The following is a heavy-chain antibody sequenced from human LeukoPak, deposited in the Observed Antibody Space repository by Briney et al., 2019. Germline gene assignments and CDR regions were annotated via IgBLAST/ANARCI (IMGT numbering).Heavy chain of an antibody. Sequence: GGSLRLSCAASGFTFSDAWMSWVRQAPGKGLEWVGRIKSKTDGGTTDYAAPVKGRFTISRDDSKNTLYLQMNSLKTEDTAVYYCTTAPSVGASHYWGQGTLVTVSS. D-gene: IGHD1-26*01. CDR3: TTAPSVGASHY. CDR1: GFTFSDAW. V-gene: IGHV3-15*01. J-gene: IGHJ4*02. CDR2: IKSKTDGGTT.